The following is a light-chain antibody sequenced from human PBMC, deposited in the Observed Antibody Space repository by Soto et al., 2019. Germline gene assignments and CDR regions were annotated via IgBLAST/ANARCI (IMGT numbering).Light chain of an antibody. V-gene: IGLV2-14*01. J-gene: IGLJ2*01. CDR2: AVS. CDR3: SSYTSSSTSVV. Sequence: QSALTQPASVSGSPEQSITISCTGTSSDVGGYKYVSWYQQLPGRAPKLIISAVSNRPSGISDRFTGSKSGNTASLTISGLQTEDEGDYYCSSYTSSSTSVVFGGGTKVTVL. CDR1: SSDVGGYKY.